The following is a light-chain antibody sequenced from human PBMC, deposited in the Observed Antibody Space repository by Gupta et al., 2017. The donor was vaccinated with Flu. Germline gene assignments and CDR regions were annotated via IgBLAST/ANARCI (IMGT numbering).Light chain of an antibody. Sequence: DIQMTQSPSTLSASAGDRVTITCRASKSISRWLTWYQQKPGKAPKLLIYKASILESGVPSRFSGSGSGTEFTLTISSLQPEDFATYYCQQDNGSPPTFGQGTXMEIK. CDR1: KSISRW. V-gene: IGKV1-5*03. CDR3: QQDNGSPPT. CDR2: KAS. J-gene: IGKJ2*01.